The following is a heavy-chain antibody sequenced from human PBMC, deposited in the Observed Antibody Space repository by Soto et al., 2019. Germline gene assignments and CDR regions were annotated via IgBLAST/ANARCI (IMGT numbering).Heavy chain of an antibody. J-gene: IGHJ4*02. CDR2: IIPFFGTA. Sequence: SVKVSCKTSGDTFSTFGISWVRQAPGQGLEWMGGIIPFFGTAEYSQKFEDRITITADESTNTVYMDLRSLTSEDTAIYYCARTAPMDAGDKYYYDFWGQGALVTVSS. D-gene: IGHD3-16*01. CDR1: GDTFSTFG. V-gene: IGHV1-69*13. CDR3: ARTAPMDAGDKYYYDF.